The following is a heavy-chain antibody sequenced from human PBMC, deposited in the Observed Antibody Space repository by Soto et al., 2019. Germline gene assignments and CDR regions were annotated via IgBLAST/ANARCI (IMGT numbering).Heavy chain of an antibody. CDR2: ISHSGST. CDR1: GGSVSSGGFH. D-gene: IGHD2-15*01. V-gene: IGHV4-61*08. Sequence: QVRLQESGPGLVKPSESLSLTCFDSGGSVSSGGFHWSWIRQSPGKGLEWIGYISHSGSTKYNPSLKSRATLSIDTSTNQFSLSLNSVTTADAGVFYCARVACSGGGCFYYYGLDVWGQGTTVAVSS. J-gene: IGHJ6*02. CDR3: ARVACSGGGCFYYYGLDV.